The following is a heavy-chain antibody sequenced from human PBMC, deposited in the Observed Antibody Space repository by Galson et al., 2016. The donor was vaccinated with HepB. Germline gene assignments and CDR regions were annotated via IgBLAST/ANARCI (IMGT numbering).Heavy chain of an antibody. CDR1: GFTFSSYS. J-gene: IGHJ6*02. V-gene: IGHV3-48*01. CDR3: ARDFLDHLVPGPAYGSLGMDV. CDR2: ISSSSTI. Sequence: SLRLSCAASGFTFSSYSMNWVRQAPGKGLEWVSYISSSSTIYYADSVKGRFTISRDISNTPLYLQMNGLGPEDTAVFYCARDFLDHLVPGPAYGSLGMDVWGQGTTVTVSS. D-gene: IGHD6-6*01.